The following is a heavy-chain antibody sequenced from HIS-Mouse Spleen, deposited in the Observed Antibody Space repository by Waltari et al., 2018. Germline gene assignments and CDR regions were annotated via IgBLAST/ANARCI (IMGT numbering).Heavy chain of an antibody. Sequence: QLQLQESGPGLVKPSETLSLTCTVSGGSIRRSSSSWGWIRQPPGKGLEGIGSIYYSGSTYYNPSLKSRVTISVDTSKNQFSLKLSSVTAADTAVYYCAREIPYSSSWYDWYFDLWGRGTLVTVSS. CDR3: AREIPYSSSWYDWYFDL. J-gene: IGHJ2*01. D-gene: IGHD6-13*01. CDR2: IYYSGST. V-gene: IGHV4-39*07. CDR1: GGSIRRSSSS.